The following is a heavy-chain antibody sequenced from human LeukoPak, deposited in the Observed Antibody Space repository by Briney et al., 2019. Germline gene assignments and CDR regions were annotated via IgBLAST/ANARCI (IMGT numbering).Heavy chain of an antibody. CDR1: GGSFSGYY. V-gene: IGHV4-34*01. Sequence: PSETLSLTCAVYGGSFSGYYWSWIRQPPGKGLEWIGEINHSGSTNYNPSLKSRVTISVDTSKNQFSLKLSSVTAADTAVYYCASSGVVVPAAKQWGQGTLVTVSS. CDR2: INHSGST. CDR3: ASSGVVVPAAKQ. J-gene: IGHJ4*02. D-gene: IGHD2-2*01.